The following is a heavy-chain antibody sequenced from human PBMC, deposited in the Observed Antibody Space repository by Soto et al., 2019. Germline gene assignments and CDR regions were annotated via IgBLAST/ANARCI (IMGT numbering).Heavy chain of an antibody. CDR2: VHYSGTT. J-gene: IGHJ4*02. CDR1: GGSISSYY. CDR3: ARGTALIYGDYPGAGSFDF. V-gene: IGHV4-59*01. D-gene: IGHD4-17*01. Sequence: QLQLQESGPRLVKSSETLSLTCTVSGGSISSYYWRWIRQSPGRGLEWIGYVHYSGTTNYNPSLKSRVAMSLASSKRQCSLTLNSVTAADTGVYYCARGTALIYGDYPGAGSFDFWGQGIQVTVSS.